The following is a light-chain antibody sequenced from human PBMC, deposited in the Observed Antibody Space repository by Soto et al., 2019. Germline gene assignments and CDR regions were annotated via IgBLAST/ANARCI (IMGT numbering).Light chain of an antibody. CDR1: QSVSDN. J-gene: IGKJ5*01. V-gene: IGKV3-15*01. CDR2: GAS. Sequence: EIVMTQSPATLSVSTGERATLSCRASQSVSDNLAWYQQKPGQAPRLFIYGASARATGIPARFSGSGSGTEFTLTISSLQSEDFAFYYCQQYNNWPITFGQGTRLEIK. CDR3: QQYNNWPIT.